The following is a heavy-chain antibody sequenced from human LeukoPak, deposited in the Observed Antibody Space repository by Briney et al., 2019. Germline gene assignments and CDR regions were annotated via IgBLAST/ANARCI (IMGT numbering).Heavy chain of an antibody. V-gene: IGHV4-30-4*01. J-gene: IGHJ4*02. D-gene: IGHD2-15*01. CDR3: ARAVVVVAASSINLIDY. CDR1: GGSISSGDYY. Sequence: PSETLSLTCTVSGGSISSGDYYWSWIRQPPGKGLEWIGYIYYSGSTYYNPSLKSRVTISVDTSKNQFSLKLSSVTAADTAVYYCARAVVVVAASSINLIDYWGQGTLATVSS. CDR2: IYYSGST.